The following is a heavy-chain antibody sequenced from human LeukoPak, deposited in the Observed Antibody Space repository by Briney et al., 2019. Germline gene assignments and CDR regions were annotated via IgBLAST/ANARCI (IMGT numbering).Heavy chain of an antibody. Sequence: VASVKVSCKASGYTFTSYGVSWGRQAPGQRREWMGWISAYNGNTNYAQKLKGRVTMITDTSTSTAYMELRGMGSDDTAVYYCARDWPDKLLWCGELLKSYGMDVWGQGTTVTVSS. CDR1: GYTFTSYG. CDR2: ISAYNGNT. CDR3: ARDWPDKLLWCGELLKSYGMDV. J-gene: IGHJ6*02. D-gene: IGHD3-10*01. V-gene: IGHV1-18*01.